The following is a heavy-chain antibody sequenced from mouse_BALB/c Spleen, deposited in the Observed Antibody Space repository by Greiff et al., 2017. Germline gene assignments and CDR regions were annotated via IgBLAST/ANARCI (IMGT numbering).Heavy chain of an antibody. CDR2: ISNGGGST. V-gene: IGHV5-12-2*01. J-gene: IGHJ4*01. Sequence: EVKLQESGGGLVQPGGSLKLSCAASGFTFSSYTMSWVRQTPEKRLEWVAYISNGGGSTYYPDTVKGRFTISRDNAKNTLYLQMSSLKSEDTAMYYCARLSHYYGSSYVGAMDYWGQGTSVTVSS. CDR3: ARLSHYYGSSYVGAMDY. D-gene: IGHD1-1*01. CDR1: GFTFSSYT.